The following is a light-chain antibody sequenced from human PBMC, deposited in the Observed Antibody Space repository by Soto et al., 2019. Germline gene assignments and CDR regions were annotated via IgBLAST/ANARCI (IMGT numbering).Light chain of an antibody. CDR1: SSDVGGYKY. J-gene: IGLJ1*01. Sequence: QSALTQPPSASGSPGQSVTISCTGTSSDVGGYKYVSWYQQHPGKAPKLMIFEVNKRPSGVPDRFSGSKSGNTASLTVSGLQAEDEADYYCSSYAGINNLWVFGTGTKLTV. CDR2: EVN. CDR3: SSYAGINNLWV. V-gene: IGLV2-8*01.